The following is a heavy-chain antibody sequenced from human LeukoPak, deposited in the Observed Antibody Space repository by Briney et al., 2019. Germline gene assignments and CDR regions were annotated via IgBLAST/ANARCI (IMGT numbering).Heavy chain of an antibody. J-gene: IGHJ4*02. V-gene: IGHV3-48*03. CDR1: GFIFSNYE. CDR3: AREILAPGKTHDY. Sequence: GGSLRLSCAASGFIFSNYEMNWVRQAPGKGLEWVSYISSSSTIYYADSVKGRFTISRDNAKNSLYLQMNSLRAEDTAVYYCAREILAPGKTHDYWGQGTLVTVSS. CDR2: ISSSSTI.